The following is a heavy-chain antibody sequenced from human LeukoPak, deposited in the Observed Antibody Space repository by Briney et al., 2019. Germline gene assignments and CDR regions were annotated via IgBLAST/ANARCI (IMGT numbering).Heavy chain of an antibody. Sequence: SETLSLTCTVSGGSISRSDYYWSWIRQPPGKGLEWIGYIYYNGNTYYNPSVNSRVTISFDTSKDQFSLQLTSVTAADTAVYYCARGSYDGGSGWGRFDYWGLGTLVTVSS. CDR3: ARGSYDGGSGWGRFDY. CDR1: GGSISRSDYY. V-gene: IGHV4-30-4*01. J-gene: IGHJ4*02. D-gene: IGHD6-19*01. CDR2: IYYNGNT.